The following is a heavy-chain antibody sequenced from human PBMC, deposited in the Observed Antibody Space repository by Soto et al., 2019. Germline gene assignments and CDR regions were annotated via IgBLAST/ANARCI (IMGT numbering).Heavy chain of an antibody. CDR2: ISYDGSNK. Sequence: GRSLRLSCAASGFTFSSYGMHWVRQAPGKGLEWVAVISYDGSNKYYADSVKGRFTISRDNSKNTLYLQMNSLRAEDTAVYYCAKVELAARPGYYYYGMDVWGQGTTVSVSS. J-gene: IGHJ6*02. CDR3: AKVELAARPGYYYYGMDV. V-gene: IGHV3-30*18. D-gene: IGHD6-6*01. CDR1: GFTFSSYG.